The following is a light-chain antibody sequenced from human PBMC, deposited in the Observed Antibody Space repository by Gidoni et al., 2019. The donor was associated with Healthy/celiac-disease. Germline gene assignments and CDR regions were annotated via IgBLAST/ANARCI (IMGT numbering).Light chain of an antibody. CDR1: QGISSY. CDR3: LQLNSYPGT. CDR2: AAS. Sequence: DIQLTHSPSFLSASVGDRVTITCRASQGISSYLAWYQQKPGKAPKLLIYAASTLQSGVPSRFSGSGSGTDFTLTISSLQPEDFATYYCLQLNSYPGTFGLGTKVEIK. V-gene: IGKV1-9*01. J-gene: IGKJ1*01.